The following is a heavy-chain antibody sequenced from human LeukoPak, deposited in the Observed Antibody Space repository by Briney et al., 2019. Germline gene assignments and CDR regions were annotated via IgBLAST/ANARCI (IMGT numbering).Heavy chain of an antibody. CDR3: ARQTGTSSAWYGASDI. J-gene: IGHJ3*02. CDR2: IYYSGST. Sequence: NPSETLSLTCTVSGGSISSSSYYWGWIRQPPGKGLEWIGSIYYSGSTYYNPSLKSRVTISVDTSKNQFSLKLSSVTAADTGVYFCARQTGTSSAWYGASDIWGQGAMVTVSS. CDR1: GGSISSSSYY. V-gene: IGHV4-39*01. D-gene: IGHD6-19*01.